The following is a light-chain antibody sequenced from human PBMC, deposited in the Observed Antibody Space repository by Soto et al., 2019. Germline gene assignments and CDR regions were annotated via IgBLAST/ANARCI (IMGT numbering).Light chain of an antibody. CDR3: QYYNNYCWT. CDR2: KTS. J-gene: IGKJ1*01. Sequence: DIQLTQSPSTLSASVGDRVTITCRASQSISSWLAWYQQKPGKAPKFLIYKTSNLESGVPSRFSGSGSGTEFPLTISSPQPDDFATYYCQYYNNYCWTFGQGTKVEIK. V-gene: IGKV1-5*03. CDR1: QSISSW.